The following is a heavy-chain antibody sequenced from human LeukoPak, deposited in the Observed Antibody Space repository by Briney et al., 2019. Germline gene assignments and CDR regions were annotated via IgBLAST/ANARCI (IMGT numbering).Heavy chain of an antibody. J-gene: IGHJ3*02. CDR3: ARDLSHFDVFDK. V-gene: IGHV7-4-1*02. CDR2: INTKTGNP. CDR1: GYTFNNYN. Sequence: ASVNVSCKTSGYTFNNYNINWVRQAPGQGLEWMGWINTKTGNPTYAQDFTGRFVFSLDTSVSTAYLQINNLKAEDTAVYYCARDLSHFDVFDKWGLGTMVTVSS.